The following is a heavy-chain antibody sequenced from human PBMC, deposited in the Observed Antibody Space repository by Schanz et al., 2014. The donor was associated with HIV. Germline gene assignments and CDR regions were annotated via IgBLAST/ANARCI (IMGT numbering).Heavy chain of an antibody. D-gene: IGHD1-20*01. CDR1: GFTFSNYA. CDR3: AKDQGDVTGTPFDY. Sequence: VQLLESGGGLVQPGGSLRLSCAASGFTFSNYAMSWVRQAPGKGLEWVAAISYDGSNKYYAESVKGRFAISRDNSKNTLFLQMNSLRPEDTAVYYCAKDQGDVTGTPFDYWGQGTLVTVSS. J-gene: IGHJ4*02. V-gene: IGHV3-30*09. CDR2: ISYDGSNK.